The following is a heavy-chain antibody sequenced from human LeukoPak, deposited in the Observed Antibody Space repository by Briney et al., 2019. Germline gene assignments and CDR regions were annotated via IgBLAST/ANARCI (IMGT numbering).Heavy chain of an antibody. Sequence: ASVKVSCKASGYTFTSYGISWVRQAPGQGLEWMGWINPNSGGTNYAQKFQGRVTMTRDTSISTAYMELSRLRSDDTAVYYCARVGYDILTGYSYYFDYWGQGTLVTVSS. V-gene: IGHV1-2*02. CDR3: ARVGYDILTGYSYYFDY. CDR2: INPNSGGT. CDR1: GYTFTSYG. J-gene: IGHJ4*02. D-gene: IGHD3-9*01.